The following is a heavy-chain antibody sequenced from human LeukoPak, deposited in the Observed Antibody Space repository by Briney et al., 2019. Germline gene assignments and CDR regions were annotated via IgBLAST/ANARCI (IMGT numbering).Heavy chain of an antibody. CDR2: IYYSGST. D-gene: IGHD4-17*01. J-gene: IGHJ4*02. Sequence: SETLSLTCTVSGGSISSYYWSWIRQPPGKGLEWIGYIYYSGSTNYNPSLKSRVTISADTSKNQFSLKLSSVTAADTAVYYCASASFYGDYTPLSFDYWGQGTLVTVSS. V-gene: IGHV4-59*08. CDR3: ASASFYGDYTPLSFDY. CDR1: GGSISSYY.